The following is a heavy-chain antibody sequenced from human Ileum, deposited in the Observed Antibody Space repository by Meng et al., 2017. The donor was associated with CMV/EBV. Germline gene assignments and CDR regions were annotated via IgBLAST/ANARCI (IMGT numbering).Heavy chain of an antibody. D-gene: IGHD3-10*01. CDR3: ARGNGSGSYYPPAHLDY. Sequence: ATRCNSSWSWLRQPPGRGLEWIGYIYKMSNPNISPSLRSRATISVDTSNNQFSLKLNSVTSADTAVYYCARGNGSGSYYPPAHLDYWGLGTLVTVSS. J-gene: IGHJ4*02. CDR1: ATRCNSS. V-gene: IGHV4-61*01. CDR2: IYKMSNP.